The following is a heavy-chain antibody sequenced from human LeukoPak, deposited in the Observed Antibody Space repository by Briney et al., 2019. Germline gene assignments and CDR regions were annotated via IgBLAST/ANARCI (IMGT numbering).Heavy chain of an antibody. J-gene: IGHJ5*02. V-gene: IGHV4-59*01. Sequence: SETLSLTCTVSGGSISSYYWSWVRQPPGKGLEWIGYMYYSGSTNYNPSLKSRVTISVDTSKNQFSLKLSSVTAADTAVYYCARWSGVVVVAATPWGFDPWGQGTLVTVSS. CDR2: MYYSGST. CDR1: GGSISSYY. D-gene: IGHD2-15*01. CDR3: ARWSGVVVVAATPWGFDP.